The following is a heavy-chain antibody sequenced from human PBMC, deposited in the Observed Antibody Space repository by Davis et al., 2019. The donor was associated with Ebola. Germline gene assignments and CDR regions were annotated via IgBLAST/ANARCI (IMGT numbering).Heavy chain of an antibody. V-gene: IGHV4-34*01. CDR2: INHSGST. Sequence: PSETLSLTCALYGASLRDYFWGWIRQAPGKGLEWIGEINHSGSTNYNSSLKSRVSMSVDTSNNQFSLKLISVTAADTAVYYCARGNIVAAVRHYFDYWGQGTLVTVSS. J-gene: IGHJ4*02. D-gene: IGHD6-13*01. CDR1: GASLRDYF. CDR3: ARGNIVAAVRHYFDY.